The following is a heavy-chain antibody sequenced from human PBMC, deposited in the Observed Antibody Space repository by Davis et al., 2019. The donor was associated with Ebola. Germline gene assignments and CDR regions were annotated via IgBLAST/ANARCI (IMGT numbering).Heavy chain of an antibody. V-gene: IGHV3-11*04. J-gene: IGHJ4*02. CDR3: ARHSQRLGVDH. CDR1: GFTFSDYD. CDR2: IGRRGIAI. Sequence: GESLKISCAASGFTFSDYDMNWVRQAPGKGLEWVSYIGRRGIAIYYTDSVKGRFTVSRDNAKNSLYLQMNSLRAEDSAIYYCARHSQRLGVDHWGQGTLVTVSS. D-gene: IGHD6-25*01.